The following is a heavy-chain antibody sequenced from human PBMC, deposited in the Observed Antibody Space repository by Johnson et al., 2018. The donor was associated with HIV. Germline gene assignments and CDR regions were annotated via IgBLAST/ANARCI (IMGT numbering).Heavy chain of an antibody. CDR3: AKDLSGSYYFGGNAFDI. V-gene: IGHV3-20*04. D-gene: IGHD1-26*01. Sequence: VRLVESGGGVVRPGGSLRLSCAASEFTFDGYDMSWVRQAPGKGLEWVSGINWNGGSTVYADSVKGRFTISRDNAKKSLFMQMNSLRAEDTAVYYCAKDLSGSYYFGGNAFDIWGQGTMVTVSS. CDR2: INWNGGST. J-gene: IGHJ3*02. CDR1: EFTFDGYD.